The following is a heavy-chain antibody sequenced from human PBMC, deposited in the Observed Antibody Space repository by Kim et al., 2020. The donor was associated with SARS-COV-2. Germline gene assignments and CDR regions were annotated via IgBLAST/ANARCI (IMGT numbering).Heavy chain of an antibody. D-gene: IGHD2-2*01. CDR3: ARGSSERRYCSSTSCPWGPYYYYYGMDV. CDR2: MNPNSGNT. CDR1: GYTFTSYD. Sequence: ASVKVSCKASGYTFTSYDINWVRQATGQGLEWMGWMNPNSGNTGYAQKFQGRVTMTRNTSISTAYMELSSLRSEDTAVYYCARGSSERRYCSSTSCPWGPYYYYYGMDVWGQGTTVTVSS. V-gene: IGHV1-8*01. J-gene: IGHJ6*02.